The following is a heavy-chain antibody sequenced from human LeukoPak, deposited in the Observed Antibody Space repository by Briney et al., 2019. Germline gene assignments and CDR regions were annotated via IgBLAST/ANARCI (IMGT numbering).Heavy chain of an antibody. CDR1: GGSISSSSYY. D-gene: IGHD2-21*01. Sequence: SETLSLTCTVSGGSISSSSYYWGWIRQPPGKGLEWIGSIYYSGSTYYNPSLKSRVTISVDTSKNQFSLKLSSVTAADTAVYYCARKIGFDPWGQGTLVTVSS. J-gene: IGHJ5*02. V-gene: IGHV4-39*01. CDR2: IYYSGST. CDR3: ARKIGFDP.